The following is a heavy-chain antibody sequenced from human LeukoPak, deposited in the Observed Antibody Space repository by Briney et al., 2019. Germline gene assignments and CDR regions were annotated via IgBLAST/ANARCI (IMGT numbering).Heavy chain of an antibody. Sequence: ASVKVSCKASGYTFTSYGISWVRQAPGQGLEWMGWISAYNGNTNYAQKLQGRVTMTTDTSTSTAYMELRSLRSDDTAVYYCAGEGGLRYFDWLLDDYWGQGTLVTVSS. V-gene: IGHV1-18*01. CDR3: AGEGGLRYFDWLLDDY. D-gene: IGHD3-9*01. CDR1: GYTFTSYG. CDR2: ISAYNGNT. J-gene: IGHJ4*02.